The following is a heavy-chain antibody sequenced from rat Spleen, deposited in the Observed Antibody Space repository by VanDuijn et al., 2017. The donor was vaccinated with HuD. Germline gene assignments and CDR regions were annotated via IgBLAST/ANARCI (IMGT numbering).Heavy chain of an antibody. V-gene: IGHV5-17*01. CDR3: ATTRFAY. D-gene: IGHD3-4*01. J-gene: IGHJ3*01. CDR2: IIYDGSST. CDR1: GFTFSGYP. Sequence: EVQLVEYGGGLVQPGRSLKLSCAASGFTFSGYPMAWVRQAPKKGLEWVATIIYDGSSTYYRDSVKGRFTISRDNAKSTLYLQMDSLRSEDTATYYCATTRFAYWGQGTLVTVSS.